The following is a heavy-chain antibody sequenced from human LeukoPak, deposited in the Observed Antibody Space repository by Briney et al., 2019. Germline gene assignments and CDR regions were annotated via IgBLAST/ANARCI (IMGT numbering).Heavy chain of an antibody. D-gene: IGHD1-1*01. V-gene: IGHV4-34*01. CDR1: GGSFSGYY. CDR3: ARDHNASVFDY. J-gene: IGHJ4*02. Sequence: SETLSLTCAVYGGSFSGYYWSWIRQPPGKGLEWIGEINHSGSTNYNPSLKSRVTISVDTSKNQFSLKLSPVTAADTAVYYCARDHNASVFDYWGQGTLVTVSS. CDR2: INHSGST.